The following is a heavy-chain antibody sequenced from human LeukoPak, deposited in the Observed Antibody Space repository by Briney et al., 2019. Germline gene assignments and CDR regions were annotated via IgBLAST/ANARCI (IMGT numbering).Heavy chain of an antibody. CDR2: MNPNSGNT. V-gene: IGHV1-8*01. CDR1: GYTFTSYD. CDR3: ARDSYDFPFQH. D-gene: IGHD3-3*01. J-gene: IGHJ1*01. Sequence: ASVKVSCKASGYTFTSYDINWVRQATGQGLEWMGWMNPNSGNTGYAQKLQGRVTMTTDTSTSTAYMELRSLRSDDTAVYYCARDSYDFPFQHWGQGTLVTVSS.